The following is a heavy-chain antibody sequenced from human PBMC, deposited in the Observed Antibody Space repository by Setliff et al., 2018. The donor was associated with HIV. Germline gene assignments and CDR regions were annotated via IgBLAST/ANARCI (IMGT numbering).Heavy chain of an antibody. J-gene: IGHJ6*03. D-gene: IGHD3-3*01. V-gene: IGHV4-39*02. CDR3: ARRRPPPSGFYSKYYMDV. CDR1: HGSITSTSYY. Sequence: PSETLSLTCIVSHGSITSTSYYWGWVRQSPGRGLEWIGSIYYSGRTYYNPSLKSRLSMSVDTSKNHFSLKLSSVTAADTAVYYCARRRPPPSGFYSKYYMDVWGKGTTVTVSS. CDR2: IYYSGRT.